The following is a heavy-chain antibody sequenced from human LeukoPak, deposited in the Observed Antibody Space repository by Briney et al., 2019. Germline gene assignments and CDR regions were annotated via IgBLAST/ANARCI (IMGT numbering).Heavy chain of an antibody. CDR3: ATQLERDSLGYYYGMDV. Sequence: GGSPRLSCAASGFTFSSYSMNWVRQAPGKGLEWVSSISSSSSYIYYADSVKGRFTISRDNAKNSLYLQMNSLRAEDTAVYYCATQLERDSLGYYYGMDVWGQGTTVTVSS. CDR1: GFTFSSYS. V-gene: IGHV3-21*01. CDR2: ISSSSSYI. D-gene: IGHD1-1*01. J-gene: IGHJ6*02.